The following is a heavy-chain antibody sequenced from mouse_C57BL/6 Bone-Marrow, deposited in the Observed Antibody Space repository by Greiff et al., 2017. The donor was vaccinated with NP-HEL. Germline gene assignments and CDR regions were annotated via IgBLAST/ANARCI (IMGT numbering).Heavy chain of an antibody. V-gene: IGHV1-81*01. CDR3: ASTIYEGYLWFAY. CDR1: GYTFTSYG. D-gene: IGHD2-3*01. Sequence: VQLQQSGAELVRPGASVKLSCKASGYTFTSYGISWVKQRPGQGLAWIGEIYPRSGDTYYNEKFKGKATLTADKSSSTAYMELRSLTSEDSAVYVCASTIYEGYLWFAYWGKGTLVTVSA. CDR2: IYPRSGDT. J-gene: IGHJ3*01.